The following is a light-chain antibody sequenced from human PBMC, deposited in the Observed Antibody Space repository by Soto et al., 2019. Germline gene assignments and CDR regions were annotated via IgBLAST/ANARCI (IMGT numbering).Light chain of an antibody. CDR3: TSYTNRYTYV. Sequence: QSVLTQPAPVSGSPGQSITISCTGTSSDVGGYDYVGWYQQHPGKAPKLMIYNVYNRPSGVSFRFSGSKSGNTASLTISGLQTEDEADYYCTSYTNRYTYVFGTGTKLTVL. CDR2: NVY. CDR1: SSDVGGYDY. J-gene: IGLJ1*01. V-gene: IGLV2-14*01.